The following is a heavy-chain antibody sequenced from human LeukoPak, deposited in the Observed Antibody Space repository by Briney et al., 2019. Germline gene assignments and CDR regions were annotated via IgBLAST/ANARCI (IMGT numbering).Heavy chain of an antibody. CDR2: IYYSGST. Sequence: SETLSLTCTVSGGSISSGSYYWGWIRQPPGKGLEWIGSIYYSGSTYYNPSLKSRVTISVDTSKNQFSLKLSSVTAADTAVYYCARVKSSGLVYMDVWGKGTTVTVSS. CDR1: GGSISSGSYY. D-gene: IGHD6-19*01. J-gene: IGHJ6*03. CDR3: ARVKSSGLVYMDV. V-gene: IGHV4-39*07.